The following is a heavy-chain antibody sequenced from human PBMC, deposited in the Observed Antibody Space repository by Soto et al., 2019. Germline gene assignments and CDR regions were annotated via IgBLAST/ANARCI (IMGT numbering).Heavy chain of an antibody. CDR2: IRSELTGGTA. V-gene: IGHV3-15*07. D-gene: IGHD2-21*01. CDR1: GFTFNRAW. Sequence: EVHLVESGGGLVKPGGSLRLSCAGSGFTFNRAWMNWVRQAPGKGLEWVGRIRSELTGGTADYAAPVNGRFTISRDDSSSTAFLQMNSLKTDDTAVYYCTTHDYCGDGDWFDPWGQGALVTGSS. CDR3: TTHDYCGDGDWFDP. J-gene: IGHJ5*02.